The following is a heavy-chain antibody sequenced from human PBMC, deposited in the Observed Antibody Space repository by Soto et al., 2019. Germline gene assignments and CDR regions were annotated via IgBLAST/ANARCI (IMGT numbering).Heavy chain of an antibody. CDR3: AREVGAWFDF. J-gene: IGHJ4*02. Sequence: QVQLVQSGPEVKEPGASVKVSCKASGYTFTSYGITWVRQGPGQGLEWVGWISGYNGDTNYAQKVQGRISVTTDTSTSTAYLEVRSLSSDDTAVYYCAREVGAWFDFWGQGTLVTVSS. V-gene: IGHV1-18*01. D-gene: IGHD1-26*01. CDR2: ISGYNGDT. CDR1: GYTFTSYG.